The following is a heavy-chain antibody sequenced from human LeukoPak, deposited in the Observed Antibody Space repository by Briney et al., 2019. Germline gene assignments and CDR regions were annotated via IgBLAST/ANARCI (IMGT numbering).Heavy chain of an antibody. CDR1: GYTFTSYG. Sequence: SVKVSCKASGYTFTSYGISWVRQAPGQGLEWMGGIIPIFGTANYAQKFQGRVTITADESTSTAYMELSSLRSEDTAVYYCASGEGANTRGWFDPWGQGTLVTVSS. D-gene: IGHD1-26*01. CDR3: ASGEGANTRGWFDP. CDR2: IIPIFGTA. V-gene: IGHV1-69*13. J-gene: IGHJ5*02.